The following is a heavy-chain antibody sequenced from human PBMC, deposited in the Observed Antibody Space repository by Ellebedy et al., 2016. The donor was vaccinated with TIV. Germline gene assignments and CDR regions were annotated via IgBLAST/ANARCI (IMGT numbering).Heavy chain of an antibody. J-gene: IGHJ4*02. D-gene: IGHD6-6*01. V-gene: IGHV1-58*01. CDR2: IVLGSGNT. CDR1: GFSFSSSA. Sequence: AASVKVSCNASGFSFSSSAVQWVRQARGQPLEWIGWIVLGSGNTNSAPKFQERVTITRDVSTSTVYMELSSLRSEDTGVYYCAADPEYSSSSWFDYWGQGTLVTVSS. CDR3: AADPEYSSSSWFDY.